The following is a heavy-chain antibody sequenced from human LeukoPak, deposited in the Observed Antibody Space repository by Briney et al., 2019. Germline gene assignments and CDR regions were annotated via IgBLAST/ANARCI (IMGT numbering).Heavy chain of an antibody. D-gene: IGHD2-8*01. V-gene: IGHV4-39*01. CDR3: ATLYTPNGVYNWYFDL. J-gene: IGHJ2*01. CDR1: GGSINSGSQY. Sequence: PSETLSLTCTVSGGSINSGSQYWGWHRQAQGKGLEWIVSNYYSGKTYYNPSLKSRDTMYVDTAKNHLTRTWRYVAAADTAVYYCATLYTPNGVYNWYFDLWGRGTLVTVSS. CDR2: NYYSGKT.